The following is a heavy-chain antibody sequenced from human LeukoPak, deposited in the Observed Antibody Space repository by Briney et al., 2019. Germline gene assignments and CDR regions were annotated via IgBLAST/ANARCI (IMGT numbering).Heavy chain of an antibody. CDR2: IYYSGST. J-gene: IGHJ5*02. V-gene: IGHV4-39*07. D-gene: IGHD1-14*01. CDR1: GGSISSSSYY. Sequence: SETLSLTCTVSGGSISSSSYYWGWIRQPPGKGLEWIGSIYYSGSTYYNPSLKSRVTISVDTSKNQFSLKLSSVTAADTAVYYCARDGGTVHPVNWFDPWGQGTLVTVSS. CDR3: ARDGGTVHPVNWFDP.